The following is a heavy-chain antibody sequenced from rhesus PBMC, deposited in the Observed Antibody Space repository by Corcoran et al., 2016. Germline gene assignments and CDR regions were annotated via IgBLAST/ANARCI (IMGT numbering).Heavy chain of an antibody. CDR3: ARGLEYCTISGCYHFDY. Sequence: QLQLQESGPGLVKPLETLSLTCAVSGGSISSHFWSWIRQPPGKGLEWIGRISGSGGNTDYTPSLKSHVTISTSTSKNQFSLKLTSVTAADTAVYFCARGLEYCTISGCYHFDYWGQGVLVTVSS. D-gene: IGHD2-21*01. CDR2: ISGSGGNT. V-gene: IGHV4-173*01. CDR1: GGSISSHF. J-gene: IGHJ4*01.